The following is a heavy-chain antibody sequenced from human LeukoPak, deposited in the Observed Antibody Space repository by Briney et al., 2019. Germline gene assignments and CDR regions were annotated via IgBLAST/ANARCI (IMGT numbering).Heavy chain of an antibody. CDR1: GYIFTNYA. CDR2: INADNGNT. CDR3: VRGGPNRSGWTLDY. Sequence: ASVKVSCKASGYIFTNYAMHWVRQAPGHRLEWMGWINADNGNTISSQKFQGRVTIAWDTSATTAYLELSSLTSEDTAVYYCVRGGPNRSGWTLDYWGQGTQVTVSS. V-gene: IGHV1-3*01. J-gene: IGHJ4*02. D-gene: IGHD6-19*01.